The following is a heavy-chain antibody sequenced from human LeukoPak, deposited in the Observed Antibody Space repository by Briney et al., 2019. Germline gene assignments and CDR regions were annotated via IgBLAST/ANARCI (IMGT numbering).Heavy chain of an antibody. CDR2: IKQDGSEK. V-gene: IGHV3-7*01. J-gene: IGHJ4*02. CDR1: GFSVSGYW. Sequence: GGSLRVSCAVSGFSVSGYWMTWARQAPGKGLEWVANIKQDGSEKNYVDSVKGRFTISRDNAENSLFLQMNSLRVEDTAVYYCAREWQGGIAAAGTRIEGDYWGQGTLVAVSS. D-gene: IGHD6-13*01. CDR3: AREWQGGIAAAGTRIEGDY.